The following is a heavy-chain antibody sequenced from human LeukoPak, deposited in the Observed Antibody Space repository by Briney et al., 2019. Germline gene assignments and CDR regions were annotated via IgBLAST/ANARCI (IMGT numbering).Heavy chain of an antibody. D-gene: IGHD1-1*01. Sequence: SETLSLTCAVYGGSFSGYYWTLLRQTPGKGLEWIGEISHTGLTGSNPSLKSRVTIFVDSSKKQFSLRMTSVTAADTGVYYCARVPDITARPCDTWGPGTLVTVSS. J-gene: IGHJ5*02. CDR1: GGSFSGYY. CDR3: ARVPDITARPCDT. CDR2: ISHTGLT. V-gene: IGHV4-34*01.